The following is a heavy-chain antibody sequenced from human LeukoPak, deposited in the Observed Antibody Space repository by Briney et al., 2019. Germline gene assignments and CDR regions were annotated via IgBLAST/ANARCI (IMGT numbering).Heavy chain of an antibody. J-gene: IGHJ4*02. V-gene: IGHV1-2*06. D-gene: IGHD6-19*01. CDR3: ARDPRIAVAGKYFDY. CDR1: GYTFTGYY. Sequence: ASVKVSCKASGYTFTGYYMHWVRQAPGQGLEWTGRINPNSDGSNYAQKFQGRVTMTRDTSISTAYMELSRLRSDDTAVYFCARDPRIAVAGKYFDYWGQGTLVTVSS. CDR2: INPNSDGS.